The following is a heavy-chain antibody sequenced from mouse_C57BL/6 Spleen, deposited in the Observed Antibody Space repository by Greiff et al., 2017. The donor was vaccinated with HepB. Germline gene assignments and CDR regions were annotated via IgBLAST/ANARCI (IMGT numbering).Heavy chain of an antibody. Sequence: EVKLMESGGGLVKPGGSLKLSCAASGFTFSSYTMSWVRQTPEKRLEWVATISGGGGNTYYPDSVKGRFTISRDNAKNTLYLQMSSLRSEDTALYYCARRPIYDGYYPYFDYWGQGTTLTVSS. J-gene: IGHJ2*01. CDR2: ISGGGGNT. D-gene: IGHD2-3*01. CDR1: GFTFSSYT. V-gene: IGHV5-9*01. CDR3: ARRPIYDGYYPYFDY.